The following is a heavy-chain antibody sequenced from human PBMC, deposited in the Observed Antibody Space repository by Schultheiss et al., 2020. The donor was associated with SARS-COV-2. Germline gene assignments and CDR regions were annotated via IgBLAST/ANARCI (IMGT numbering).Heavy chain of an antibody. CDR1: GFTFSSFG. CDR3: ARDRLEWLSYYGMDV. V-gene: IGHV3-30*03. Sequence: GGSLRLSCAASGFTFSSFGIHWVRQAPGKGLEWVAVISYDGSNKYYADSVKGRFTISRDNSKNTLYLQMNSLRAEDTAVYYCARDRLEWLSYYGMDVWGQGTTVTVSS. CDR2: ISYDGSNK. D-gene: IGHD3-3*01. J-gene: IGHJ6*02.